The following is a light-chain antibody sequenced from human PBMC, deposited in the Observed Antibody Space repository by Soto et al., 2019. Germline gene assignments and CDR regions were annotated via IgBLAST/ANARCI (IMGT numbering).Light chain of an antibody. CDR2: GNS. Sequence: QSVLTQPPSVSGAPGQRVTISCTGSSSNIGAGYDVHWYQQLPGTAPNLLIYGNSNRPSGVPDRFSGSNSGTSASLAITGLQAEDEADYYCQSYDSSLSGSVFGGGTKLTVL. CDR3: QSYDSSLSGSV. V-gene: IGLV1-40*01. J-gene: IGLJ2*01. CDR1: SSNIGAGYD.